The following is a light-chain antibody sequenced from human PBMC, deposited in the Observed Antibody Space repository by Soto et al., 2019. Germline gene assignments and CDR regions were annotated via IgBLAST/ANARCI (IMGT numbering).Light chain of an antibody. CDR3: RSYTGSSTPV. Sequence: QSALTQPASVSGSPGQSITISCNGTSSDVGGYNYVSWYQHHPGKAPKLMIYEVSNRPSGVSNRFSGSKSGNTASLTISGLQSEYDADYYCRSYTGSSTPVFGGGTKVTVL. CDR2: EVS. CDR1: SSDVGGYNY. J-gene: IGLJ3*02. V-gene: IGLV2-14*01.